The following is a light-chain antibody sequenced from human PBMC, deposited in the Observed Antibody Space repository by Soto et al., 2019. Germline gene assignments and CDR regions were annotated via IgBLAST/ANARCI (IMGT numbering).Light chain of an antibody. Sequence: QSALTQPASVSGSPGQSITISCTGTSSDVGGYNYVSWYQQHPGTAPKLMIYGVSNRPSGVSNRFSGSKSGNTASLTISGLQAEDEAVYYCCSYAGNKTVVFGGGTKLTVL. V-gene: IGLV2-14*01. J-gene: IGLJ3*02. CDR3: CSYAGNKTVV. CDR1: SSDVGGYNY. CDR2: GVS.